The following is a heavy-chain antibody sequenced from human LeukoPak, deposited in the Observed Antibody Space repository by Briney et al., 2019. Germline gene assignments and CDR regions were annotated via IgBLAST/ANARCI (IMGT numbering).Heavy chain of an antibody. CDR2: TYYRSKWYN. Sequence: SQTLSLTCAISGDSVSSNSAAWNWIRQSPSRGLEWLGRTYYRSKWYNDYAVSVKSRITINPDTSKNQFSLQLNSVTPEDTAVYYCARAPYSSGWYWRYYFDYWGQGTLVTVSS. CDR3: ARAPYSSGWYWRYYFDY. J-gene: IGHJ4*02. D-gene: IGHD6-19*01. V-gene: IGHV6-1*01. CDR1: GDSVSSNSAA.